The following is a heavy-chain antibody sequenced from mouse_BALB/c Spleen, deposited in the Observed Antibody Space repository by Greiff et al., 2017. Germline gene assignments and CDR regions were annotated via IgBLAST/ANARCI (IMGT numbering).Heavy chain of an antibody. CDR1: GYTFSSYW. CDR2: ILPVSGST. D-gene: IGHD2-4*01. CDR3: ARGNIYYDYDGFAY. Sequence: GQLQQSGAELMKPGASVKISCKATGYTFSSYWIEWVKQRPGHGLEWIGEILPVSGSTNYNEKFKGKATFTADTSSNTAYMQLSSLTSEDSAVYYCARGNIYYDYDGFAYWGQGTLVTVSA. J-gene: IGHJ3*01. V-gene: IGHV1-9*01.